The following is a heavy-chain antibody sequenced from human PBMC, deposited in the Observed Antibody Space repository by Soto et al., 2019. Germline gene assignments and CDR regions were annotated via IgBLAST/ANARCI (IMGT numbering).Heavy chain of an antibody. CDR3: SRDGQGQLWSD. Sequence: GGSVRLYCAASGFTFSSYDMNWVRQAPGKGLEWVAGISYDGGNKYYPASVKGRFTISRDNSKNTLYLQMNSLRAEDTAVYYCSRDGQGQLWSDWGQATLVTVSS. CDR2: ISYDGGNK. CDR1: GFTFSSYD. V-gene: IGHV3-30-3*01. J-gene: IGHJ4*02. D-gene: IGHD5-18*01.